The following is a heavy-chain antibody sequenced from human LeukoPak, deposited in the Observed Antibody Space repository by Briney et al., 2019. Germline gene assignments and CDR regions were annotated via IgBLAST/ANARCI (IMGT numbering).Heavy chain of an antibody. V-gene: IGHV4-59*01. CDR3: ARDIGAARSDY. J-gene: IGHJ4*02. CDR2: IYYSGSA. Sequence: KTSETLSLTXTVSGGSISGYYWSWIRQPPGKGLEWIGYIYYSGSAKYNPSLKSRVTISVDTSKNQFSLKLTSVTAADTAVYYCARDIGAARSDYWGQGTLVTVSS. CDR1: GGSISGYY. D-gene: IGHD6-6*01.